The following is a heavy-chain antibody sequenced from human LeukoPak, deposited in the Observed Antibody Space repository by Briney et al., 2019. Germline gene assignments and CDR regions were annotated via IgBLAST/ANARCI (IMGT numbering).Heavy chain of an antibody. Sequence: SETLSLTCTVSGGSASSGSYYWSWIRQPPGKGLEWIGYIYYSGSTNYNPSLKSRVTISVDTSKNQFSLKLSSVTAADTAVYYCARASDCSGAACFDYWGQGTLVTVSS. D-gene: IGHD2-15*01. CDR2: IYYSGST. V-gene: IGHV4-61*01. CDR3: ARASDCSGAACFDY. CDR1: GGSASSGSYY. J-gene: IGHJ4*02.